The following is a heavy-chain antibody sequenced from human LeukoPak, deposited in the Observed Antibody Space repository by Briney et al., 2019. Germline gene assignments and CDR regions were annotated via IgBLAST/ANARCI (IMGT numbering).Heavy chain of an antibody. CDR2: IIPIFGTA. CDR3: ARLRAPRGAFDI. J-gene: IGHJ3*02. CDR1: GGTFSSYA. Sequence: SVKVSCKASGGTFSSYAISWVRQAPGQGLEWMGGIIPIFGTANYAQKFQGRVTITADESTSTAYMELSSLRSEDTAVYYCARLRAPRGAFDIWGQGTMVTVSS. V-gene: IGHV1-69*13.